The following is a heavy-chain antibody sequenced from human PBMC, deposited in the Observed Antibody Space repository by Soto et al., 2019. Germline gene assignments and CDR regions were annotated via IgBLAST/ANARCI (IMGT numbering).Heavy chain of an antibody. J-gene: IGHJ4*02. CDR1: GGSISSYY. CDR3: ARMELAKIFDY. CDR2: IYYSGST. Sequence: SETLSLTCTFSGGSISSYYGSWIRQPPGKGLEWIGYIYYSGSTNYNPSLKSRVTISVDTSKNQFSLKLSSVTAADTAVYYCARMELAKIFDYWGQGTLVTVSS. D-gene: IGHD1-26*01. V-gene: IGHV4-59*01.